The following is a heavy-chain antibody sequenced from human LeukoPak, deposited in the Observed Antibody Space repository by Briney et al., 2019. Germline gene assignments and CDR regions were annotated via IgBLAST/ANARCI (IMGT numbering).Heavy chain of an antibody. J-gene: IGHJ4*02. V-gene: IGHV1-46*01. CDR3: ASSPDYGGIIAHH. D-gene: IGHD4-23*01. CDR2: INPSGGST. Sequence: GASVKVFCKASGYTFTSYYMHWVRQAPGQGLEWMGLINPSGGSTSYAQKFQGRVTMTRDTSTSTVYMELSSLRSEDTAVYYCASSPDYGGIIAHHWGQGTLVTVSS. CDR1: GYTFTSYY.